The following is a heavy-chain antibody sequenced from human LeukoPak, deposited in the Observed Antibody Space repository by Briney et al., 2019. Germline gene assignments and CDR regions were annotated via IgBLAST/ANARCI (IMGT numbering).Heavy chain of an antibody. V-gene: IGHV4-34*01. CDR2: SSPSGDIT. Sequence: SETLSLTCAVYGGSFSGNYWTLIRQTPGRGLEWIGESSPSGDITGYNPSLKGRATISVDSSKNQFSLKLTSVTAAATGVYYCARVPDFIARPCDSWGPGTLVTVSS. CDR3: ARVPDFIARPCDS. CDR1: GGSFSGNY. J-gene: IGHJ4*02. D-gene: IGHD2-21*01.